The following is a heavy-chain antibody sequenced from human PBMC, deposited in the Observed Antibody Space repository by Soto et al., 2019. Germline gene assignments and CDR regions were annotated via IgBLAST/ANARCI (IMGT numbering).Heavy chain of an antibody. D-gene: IGHD3-22*01. Sequence: QMQLVQSGPEVKKPGTSVKVSCKASGFTFTSSAMQWVRQARGQRLEWIGWIVFGSGNTNYAQKFQERVTITRDMSTSTAYLELSSLRSEDTAVYYCAAHAPDSSGYYYRDYWGQGTLVTVSS. CDR3: AAHAPDSSGYYYRDY. V-gene: IGHV1-58*02. CDR1: GFTFTSSA. CDR2: IVFGSGNT. J-gene: IGHJ4*02.